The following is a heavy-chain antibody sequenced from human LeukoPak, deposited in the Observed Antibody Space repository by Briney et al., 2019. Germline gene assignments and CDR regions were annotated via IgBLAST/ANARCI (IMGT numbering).Heavy chain of an antibody. D-gene: IGHD1-26*01. J-gene: IGHJ5*02. Sequence: SVKVSCKASGGTFSSYAISWVRQAPGQGLGWMGRIIPILGIANYAQKFQGRVTITADKSTSTAYMELSSLRSEDTAVYYCARDVVGATAEKYNWFDPWGQGTLVTVSS. V-gene: IGHV1-69*04. CDR1: GGTFSSYA. CDR3: ARDVVGATAEKYNWFDP. CDR2: IIPILGIA.